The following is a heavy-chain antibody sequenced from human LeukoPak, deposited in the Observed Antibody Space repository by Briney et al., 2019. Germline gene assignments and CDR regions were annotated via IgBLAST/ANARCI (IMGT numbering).Heavy chain of an antibody. V-gene: IGHV3-48*02. CDR2: ISSTSGSI. Sequence: QPGGSLRLSCAASGFTFSTYNMNWVRQAPGKGLEWVSYISSTSGSIYYADSVKGRFTISRDNAKNSLYLQMDSLKDEDTAVYYCARLKAVTERGGDLWGQATLVTVSS. CDR1: GFTFSTYN. J-gene: IGHJ5*02. D-gene: IGHD6-19*01. CDR3: ARLKAVTERGGDL.